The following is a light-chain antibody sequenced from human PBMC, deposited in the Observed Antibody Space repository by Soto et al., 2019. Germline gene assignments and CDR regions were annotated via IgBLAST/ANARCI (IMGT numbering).Light chain of an antibody. CDR3: QQYHDWPLT. Sequence: EIVMTQSPATLSVSPGERAALSCRASQSVASNLAWYQQKAGQAPRLLIFGASTRATSIPARFSGSASGTEFTLTISSLQSEDFAVYYCQQYHDWPLTFGQGTKVEIK. J-gene: IGKJ1*01. CDR2: GAS. V-gene: IGKV3-15*01. CDR1: QSVASN.